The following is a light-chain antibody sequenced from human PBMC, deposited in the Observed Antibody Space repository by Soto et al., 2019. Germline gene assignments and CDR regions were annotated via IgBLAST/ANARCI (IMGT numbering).Light chain of an antibody. Sequence: QSALTQPASVTGSPGQSITISCTGTSSHVGAYNYVSWYQQHPGKAPKLMIYDVSNRPSGVSNRFSGSKSGNTASLTISGLQAEDEADYYCSSYTSSSTLVFGGGTKLTVL. CDR1: SSHVGAYNY. CDR3: SSYTSSSTLV. J-gene: IGLJ2*01. V-gene: IGLV2-14*01. CDR2: DVS.